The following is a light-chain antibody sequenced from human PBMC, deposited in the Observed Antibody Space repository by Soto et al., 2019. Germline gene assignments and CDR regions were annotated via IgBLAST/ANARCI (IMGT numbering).Light chain of an antibody. CDR1: QTVNSVY. J-gene: IGKJ1*01. Sequence: EIVLTQSPGTLSLSAGERATLSCRASQTVNSVYLAWYQQKPGQPPRLLIYGASRRAAGIPDRFSGSGSGTDFSLTISRLEPEEFAVYDCPQLGTSQWTFGQGTKVESK. V-gene: IGKV3-20*01. CDR2: GAS. CDR3: PQLGTSQWT.